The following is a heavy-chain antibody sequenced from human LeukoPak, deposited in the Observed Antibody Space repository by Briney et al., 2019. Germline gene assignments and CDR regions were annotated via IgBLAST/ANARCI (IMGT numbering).Heavy chain of an antibody. V-gene: IGHV1-2*02. CDR1: GYTFTGYY. J-gene: IGHJ4*02. CDR3: ARVEVFWSGYYIY. Sequence: ASVKVSFKASGYTFTGYYMHWVRQAPGQRLEGMGWINPNSGGTNYAQKFQGRVTMTRDTSISTAYMELSRLRSDDTAVYYCARVEVFWSGYYIYWGQGTLVTVSS. CDR2: INPNSGGT. D-gene: IGHD3-3*01.